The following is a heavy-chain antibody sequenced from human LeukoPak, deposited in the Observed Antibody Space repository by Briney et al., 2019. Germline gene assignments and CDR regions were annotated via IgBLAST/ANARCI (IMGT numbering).Heavy chain of an antibody. Sequence: PSGTLSLTCTVSGYSISSGYYWGWIRQPPGKGLEWIGSIYHSGSTYYNPSLKSRVTISVDTSKNQFSLKLSSVTAADTAVYYCARDLGAFDIWGQGTMVTVSS. J-gene: IGHJ3*02. CDR1: GYSISSGYY. CDR3: ARDLGAFDI. CDR2: IYHSGST. V-gene: IGHV4-38-2*02.